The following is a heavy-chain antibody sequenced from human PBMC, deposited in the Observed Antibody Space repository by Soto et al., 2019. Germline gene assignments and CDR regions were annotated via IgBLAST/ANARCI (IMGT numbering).Heavy chain of an antibody. CDR3: AKDLGYDSSGHDY. J-gene: IGHJ4*02. Sequence: GGSLRLSCAASGFTFSSYAMSWVRQAPGKGLEWVSAISGSGGSTYYADSMKGRFTISRDNSKNTLYLQMNSLRAEDTAVYYCAKDLGYDSSGHDYWGQGTLVTVSS. V-gene: IGHV3-23*01. CDR1: GFTFSSYA. CDR2: ISGSGGST. D-gene: IGHD3-22*01.